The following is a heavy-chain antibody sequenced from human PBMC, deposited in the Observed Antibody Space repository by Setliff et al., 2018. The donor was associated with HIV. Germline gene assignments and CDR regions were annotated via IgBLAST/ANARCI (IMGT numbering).Heavy chain of an antibody. Sequence: PSETLSLTCTVSSGSMNSSSYYWGWIRQPPGKGLEWIGSIYYSGSTYYNPSLESRLTISVDTSKSQFSLNLSSVTAADTAIYYCARRFFTTVVTHAFDIWGQGTMVTVS. CDR3: ARRFFTTVVTHAFDI. V-gene: IGHV4-39*01. CDR2: IYYSGST. D-gene: IGHD4-4*01. CDR1: SGSMNSSSYY. J-gene: IGHJ3*02.